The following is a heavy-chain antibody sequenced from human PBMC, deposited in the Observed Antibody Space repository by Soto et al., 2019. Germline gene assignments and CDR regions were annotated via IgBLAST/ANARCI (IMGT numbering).Heavy chain of an antibody. CDR1: GGSISSGGYY. Sequence: NPSETLSLTCTVSGGSISSGGYYCSWIRQHQGKGLEWIGHIYHSGTTYYNPSLKSRVTISVDTSKNQISLKLTSVSAADTAVYYCATEYYASRGYYYIDSWGQGTLVTVSS. CDR3: ATEYYASRGYYYIDS. CDR2: IYHSGTT. D-gene: IGHD3-22*01. J-gene: IGHJ4*02. V-gene: IGHV4-31*03.